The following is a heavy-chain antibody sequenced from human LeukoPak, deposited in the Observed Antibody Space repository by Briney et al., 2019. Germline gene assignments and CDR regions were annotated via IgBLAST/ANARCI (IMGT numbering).Heavy chain of an antibody. V-gene: IGHV3-23*01. CDR2: ISGSGSST. CDR1: GFTFSSYW. J-gene: IGHJ4*02. D-gene: IGHD4-17*01. CDR3: ATLTVSTGY. Sequence: GGSLRLSCAASGFTFSSYWMSWVRQAPGKGLEWVSAISGSGSSTNYADSVKGRFTISRDNSKNTLYLQMNSLRVEDTAVYYCATLTVSTGYWGQGTLVTVSS.